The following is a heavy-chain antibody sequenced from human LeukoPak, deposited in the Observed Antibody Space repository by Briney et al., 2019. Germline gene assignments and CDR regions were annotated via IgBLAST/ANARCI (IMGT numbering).Heavy chain of an antibody. J-gene: IGHJ3*01. V-gene: IGHV1-24*01. D-gene: IGHD1-26*01. CDR1: GHTLSELS. CDR3: ATDLIGLIKIVRRPLDL. CDR2: FDPEDGEI. Sequence: ASVKVSCKLSGHTLSELSMHWVRQAPGKGLEWMGGFDPEDGEIVYAQKFQGRITLTEDTSTDTAYMNLSSLTSDDTAVYYCATDLIGLIKIVRRPLDLWGPGTILTVSS.